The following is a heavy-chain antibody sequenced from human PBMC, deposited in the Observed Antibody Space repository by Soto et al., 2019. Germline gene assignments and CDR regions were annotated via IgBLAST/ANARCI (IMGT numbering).Heavy chain of an antibody. Sequence: GGSLRLSCAVSGFTFSAYWMHWVRQVPGKGLTWVSRISDDGSTSTYADSVKGRFVISRDNAKNSLYLEMNTLRVDDSGLYYCARGPRVSSTGTGAHWGRGTLVTVSS. D-gene: IGHD1-1*01. CDR2: ISDDGSTS. V-gene: IGHV3-74*01. CDR1: GFTFSAYW. J-gene: IGHJ4*02. CDR3: ARGPRVSSTGTGAH.